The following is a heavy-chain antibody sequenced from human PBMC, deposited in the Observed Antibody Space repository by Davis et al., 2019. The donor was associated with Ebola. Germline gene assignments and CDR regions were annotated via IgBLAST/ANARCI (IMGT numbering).Heavy chain of an antibody. J-gene: IGHJ4*02. V-gene: IGHV3-30*02. Sequence: GESLKISCAASGFTVSSSYMNWVRQAPGKGLEWVAWIRYAGDDKYYADSVEGRFTISRDNSRNTLYLQMNSLRVEDTAVYHCAKYMGSSGVGYFNSWGQGGLVTVS. CDR2: IRYAGDDK. CDR3: AKYMGSSGVGYFNS. CDR1: GFTVSSSY. D-gene: IGHD2-15*01.